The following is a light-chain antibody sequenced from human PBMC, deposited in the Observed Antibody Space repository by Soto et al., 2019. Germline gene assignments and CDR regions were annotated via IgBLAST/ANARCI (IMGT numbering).Light chain of an antibody. CDR3: FSYAGSYTSV. V-gene: IGLV2-11*01. Sequence: QSALTQSRSVSGSPGQSVTISCTGTSSDVGGYNDVSWYQQHPGEAPKFIIYAVSKRPSGVPDRFSGSKSGNTASLTISGLQAEDEADYYCFSYAGSYTSVFGTGTKLTVL. J-gene: IGLJ1*01. CDR2: AVS. CDR1: SSDVGGYND.